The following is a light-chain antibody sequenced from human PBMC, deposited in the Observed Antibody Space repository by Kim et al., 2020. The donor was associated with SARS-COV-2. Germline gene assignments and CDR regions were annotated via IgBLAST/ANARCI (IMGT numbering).Light chain of an antibody. CDR1: RRVSSSY. V-gene: IGKV3-20*01. CDR3: QQYGSSPPMYT. CDR2: GAS. Sequence: PGERATLACRSSRRVSSSYLAWYQQKPGQAPRLLIYGASSRATGIPDRFSGSGSGTDFTLTISRLEPEDFAVYYCQQYGSSPPMYTFGQGTKLEI. J-gene: IGKJ2*01.